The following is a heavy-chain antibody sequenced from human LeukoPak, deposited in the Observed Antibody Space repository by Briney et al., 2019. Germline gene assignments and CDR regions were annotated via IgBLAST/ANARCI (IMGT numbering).Heavy chain of an antibody. CDR2: INPNSGGT. CDR3: AKSRYISSWYHY. Sequence: ASVKVSCKASGYTFTGYYMHWVRQAPGQGLEWMGWINPNSGGTNYAQKFQGRVTMTRDTSISTAYMELSRLRSDDTAVYYCAKSRYISSWYHYWGQGTLVTVSS. J-gene: IGHJ4*02. CDR1: GYTFTGYY. D-gene: IGHD6-13*01. V-gene: IGHV1-2*02.